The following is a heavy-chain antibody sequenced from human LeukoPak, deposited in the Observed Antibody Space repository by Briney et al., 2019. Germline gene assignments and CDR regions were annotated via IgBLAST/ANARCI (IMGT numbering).Heavy chain of an antibody. CDR3: ARLSGYNWNLFDY. V-gene: IGHV1-69*04. CDR1: GDTFSNNA. Sequence: ASVKVSCKTSGDTFSNNAIGWVRQAPGRGLEWMGRIIPTLDLSNHAQKFQGRVTITADKSTSTAFMELSRLTSEDTAIYYCARLSGYNWNLFDYWGQGTLVTVSS. CDR2: IIPTLDLS. J-gene: IGHJ4*02. D-gene: IGHD1-20*01.